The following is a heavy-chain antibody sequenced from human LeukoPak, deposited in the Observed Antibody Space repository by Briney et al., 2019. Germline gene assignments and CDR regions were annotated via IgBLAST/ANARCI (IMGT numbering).Heavy chain of an antibody. CDR1: GYTFRNNA. CDR2: ISTENRNT. D-gene: IGHD5-18*01. CDR3: ARDRDTGTFDY. J-gene: IGHJ4*02. V-gene: IGHV1-18*01. Sequence: ASVKVSCKTSGYTFRNNAITWVRQAPRQGLEWMGWISTENRNTNYAQKLQGRITMTTDTSTSTVYMELRTLRSDDTAIYYCARDRDTGTFDYWGQGTLVTVSS.